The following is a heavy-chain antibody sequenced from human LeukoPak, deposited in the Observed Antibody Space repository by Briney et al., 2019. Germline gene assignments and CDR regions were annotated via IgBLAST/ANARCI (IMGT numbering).Heavy chain of an antibody. V-gene: IGHV1-2*06. Sequence: ASVKVSCKASGYTFTGYYMHWVRQAPGQGLEWMGQINPNSGGTNYAQKFQGRVTMTRDTSISTAHMELSRLRSDDTAVYYCARGTGYSSSWYNYWGQGTLVTVSS. CDR1: GYTFTGYY. J-gene: IGHJ4*02. CDR3: ARGTGYSSSWYNY. D-gene: IGHD6-13*01. CDR2: INPNSGGT.